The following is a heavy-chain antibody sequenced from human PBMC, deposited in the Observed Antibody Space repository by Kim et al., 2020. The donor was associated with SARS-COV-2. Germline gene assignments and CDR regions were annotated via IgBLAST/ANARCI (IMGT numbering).Heavy chain of an antibody. V-gene: IGHV4-59*01. Sequence: SLKSRVTISVDTSKNQFSLKLSSVTAAETAVYYCARVGSATVRFPFTFDIWGQGTMVTVSS. J-gene: IGHJ3*02. CDR3: ARVGSATVRFPFTFDI. D-gene: IGHD1-26*01.